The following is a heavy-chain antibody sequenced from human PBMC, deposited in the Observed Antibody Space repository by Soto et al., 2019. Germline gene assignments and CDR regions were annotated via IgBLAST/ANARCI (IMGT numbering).Heavy chain of an antibody. D-gene: IGHD1-7*01. V-gene: IGHV3-9*01. CDR1: GFTFDDYA. J-gene: IGHJ4*02. CDR3: AKDIEAGTWSWVFDY. CDR2: ISWNSGSI. Sequence: EVQLVESGGGLVQPGRSLRLSCAASGFTFDDYAMHWLRQAPGKGLEWVSGISWNSGSIGYADSVKGRFTISRDNAKNSLYLQMNSLRAEDTGLYYCAKDIEAGTWSWVFDYWGQGTLVTVSS.